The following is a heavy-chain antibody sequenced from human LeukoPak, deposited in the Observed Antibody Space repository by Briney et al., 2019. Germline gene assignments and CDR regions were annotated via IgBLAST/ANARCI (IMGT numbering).Heavy chain of an antibody. CDR1: GFTFSESW. D-gene: IGHD1-1*01. CDR2: INHEGGGI. V-gene: IGHV3-7*01. CDR3: ATYINWVAGDV. Sequence: GGSLRLSCAASGFTFSESWMSWVRQVPGQRLEWVAHINHEGGGIQYVDSVKGRFTISRDNAKGSVYLQMNSLRAEDTAIYHCATYINWVAGDVWGQGTTVIVSS. J-gene: IGHJ6*02.